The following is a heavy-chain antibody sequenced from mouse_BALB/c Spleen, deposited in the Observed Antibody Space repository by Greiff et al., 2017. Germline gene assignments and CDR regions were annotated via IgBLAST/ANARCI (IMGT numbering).Heavy chain of an antibody. CDR2: ISDGGSYT. V-gene: IGHV5-4*02. D-gene: IGHD2-14*01. J-gene: IGHJ4*01. CDR1: GFTFSDYY. CDR3: AIRGRYEGYAMDY. Sequence: EVQGVESGGGLVKPGGSLKLSCAASGFTFSDYYMYWVRQTPEKRLEWVATISDGGSYTYYPDSVKGRFTISRDNAKNNLYLQMSSLKSEDTAMYYCAIRGRYEGYAMDYWGQGTSVTVSS.